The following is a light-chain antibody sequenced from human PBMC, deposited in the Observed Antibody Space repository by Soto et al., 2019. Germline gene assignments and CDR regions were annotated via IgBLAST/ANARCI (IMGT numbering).Light chain of an antibody. Sequence: QSALTQPASVSGSPGQSVTISCTGTSSDVGSYNRVSWYQQPPGKAPKLILYDVSNRPSGVSSRFSGSKTGNTASLTISGLQAEDEADYYRNFYPSSSTLVVFGGGTKLTVL. V-gene: IGLV2-14*01. CDR1: SSDVGSYNR. CDR2: DVS. CDR3: NFYPSSSTLVV. J-gene: IGLJ2*01.